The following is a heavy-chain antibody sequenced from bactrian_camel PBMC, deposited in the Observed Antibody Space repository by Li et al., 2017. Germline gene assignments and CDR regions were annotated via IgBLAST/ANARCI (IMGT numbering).Heavy chain of an antibody. CDR2: IYFTGGTT. D-gene: IGHD2*01. V-gene: IGHV3-3*01. CDR3: AARGPYCYTKLSVRGFTY. CDR1: AYTQSSSC. Sequence: HVQLVESGGGSVQAGGSLRLSCSSSAYTQSSSCMGWFRRAAGKEREGVASIYFTGGTTYYADSFKGRFTISQDDAKNTVYLQMNSLKPEDTAMYYCAARGPYCYTKLSVRGFTYWGQGTQVTVS. J-gene: IGHJ4*01.